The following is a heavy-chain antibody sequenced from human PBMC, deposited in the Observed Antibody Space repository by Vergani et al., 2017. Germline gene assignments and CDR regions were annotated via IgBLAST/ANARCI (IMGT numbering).Heavy chain of an antibody. D-gene: IGHD5-18*01. CDR1: GFTFSNAW. CDR3: TTQYSYGSSDY. Sequence: EVQLVESGGGLVKPGGSLKLSRGTSGFTFSNAWMTWVRQAPGMGLQWVGRIRSKTDGGTTDYAAPVKGRFTISRDDSKNTLYLQMNSLRTEDTAVYYCTTQYSYGSSDYWGQGTLVTVSS. CDR2: IRSKTDGGTT. V-gene: IGHV3-15*01. J-gene: IGHJ4*02.